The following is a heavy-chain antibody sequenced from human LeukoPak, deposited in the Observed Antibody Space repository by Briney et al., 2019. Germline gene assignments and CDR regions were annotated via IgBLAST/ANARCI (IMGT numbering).Heavy chain of an antibody. D-gene: IGHD6-13*01. CDR3: ARDAAAQQLVHYFDY. CDR1: GFTVSSNF. J-gene: IGHJ4*02. Sequence: SGGSLRLSCAASGFTVSSNFMSWVRQAPGKGLEWVSLIYSGGSTYYADSVKGRFTISRDNSKNTLYLQMNSLRAEDTAVYYCARDAAAQQLVHYFDYWGQGTLVPVSS. V-gene: IGHV3-53*01. CDR2: IYSGGST.